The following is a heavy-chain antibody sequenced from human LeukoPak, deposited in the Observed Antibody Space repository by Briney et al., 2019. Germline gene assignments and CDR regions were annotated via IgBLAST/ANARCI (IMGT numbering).Heavy chain of an antibody. CDR3: ARSRNFPGPVNMGAFDI. D-gene: IGHD3/OR15-3a*01. V-gene: IGHV3-7*01. J-gene: IGHJ3*02. Sequence: GGSLRLSCAASGFIFSNHWLSWVRHAPGKGQEWEANINQDGSEKNFSDSVTGRFTISRDNAKNSLYLQMNSLRAEDTAVYYCARSRNFPGPVNMGAFDIWGQGTMVTVSS. CDR2: INQDGSEK. CDR1: GFIFSNHW.